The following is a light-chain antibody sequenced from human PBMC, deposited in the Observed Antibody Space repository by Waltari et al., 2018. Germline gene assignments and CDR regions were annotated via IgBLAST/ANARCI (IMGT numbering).Light chain of an antibody. J-gene: IGKJ3*01. CDR1: QSVSRY. CDR3: QQRSNWPSGT. CDR2: ESS. Sequence: EIVLTQSPATLSLSPGERATLSCSASQSVSRYLAWYQQNPCQAPRLLIYESSNRATGIPARFSGSGSGTDFTLTISSLEPEDFAVYYCQQRSNWPSGTFGPGTKVDIK. V-gene: IGKV3-11*01.